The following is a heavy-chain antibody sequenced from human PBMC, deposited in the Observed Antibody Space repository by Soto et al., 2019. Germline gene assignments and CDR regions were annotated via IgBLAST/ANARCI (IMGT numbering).Heavy chain of an antibody. Sequence: GGSLRLSCAASGFTFSSYSMNWVRQAPGKGLEWVSAISSSGGSTYYADSVKGRFTISRDNSKNTLYLQMNSLRAEDTAVYYCAKDSNYDFWSGYYSPTFDYWGQGTLVTVSS. V-gene: IGHV3-23*01. J-gene: IGHJ4*02. CDR1: GFTFSSYS. CDR3: AKDSNYDFWSGYYSPTFDY. CDR2: ISSSGGST. D-gene: IGHD3-3*01.